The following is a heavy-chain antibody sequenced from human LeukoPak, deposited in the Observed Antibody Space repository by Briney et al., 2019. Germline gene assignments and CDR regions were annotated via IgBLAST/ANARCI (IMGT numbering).Heavy chain of an antibody. V-gene: IGHV5-51*01. CDR2: IYPGDSDT. D-gene: IGHD3-9*01. Sequence: GESLKISCKGSGYSFTSYWIGWVRHMPGKGLEWMGIIYPGDSDTRYSPSFQGQVIISADKSISTAYLQWSSLKASDTAMYYCARQNYDILTGYATGAFDYWGQGTLVTVSS. J-gene: IGHJ4*02. CDR1: GYSFTSYW. CDR3: ARQNYDILTGYATGAFDY.